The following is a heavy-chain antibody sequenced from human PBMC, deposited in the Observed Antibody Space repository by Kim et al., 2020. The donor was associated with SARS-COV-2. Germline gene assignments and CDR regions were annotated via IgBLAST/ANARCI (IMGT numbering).Heavy chain of an antibody. CDR1: GFTFSSYA. CDR3: AKDIGVVVSGRSGGYGWF. CDR2: ITGSGDNA. J-gene: IGHJ5*01. D-gene: IGHD2-15*01. V-gene: IGHV3-23*01. Sequence: LSLTCAASGFTFSSYAMSWVRQAPGKRLEWVSTITGSGDNAFYTDSVKGRFTISRDNSKNTPYVQMSSLGADDTAVYYCAKDIGVVVSGRSGGYGWF.